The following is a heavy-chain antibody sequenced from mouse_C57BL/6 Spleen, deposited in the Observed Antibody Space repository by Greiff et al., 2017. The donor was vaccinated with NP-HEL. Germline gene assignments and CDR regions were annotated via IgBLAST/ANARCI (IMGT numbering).Heavy chain of an antibody. Sequence: VQLQQSGAELVKPGASVKLSCKASGYTFTSYWMHWVKQRPGRGLEWIGRIDPNSGGTKYNEKFKSKATLTVDKPSSTAYMQLSSLTSEDSAVYYWARGATMVTTTGDYWGQGTTLTVSS. CDR2: IDPNSGGT. D-gene: IGHD2-2*01. V-gene: IGHV1-72*01. CDR3: ARGATMVTTTGDY. CDR1: GYTFTSYW. J-gene: IGHJ2*01.